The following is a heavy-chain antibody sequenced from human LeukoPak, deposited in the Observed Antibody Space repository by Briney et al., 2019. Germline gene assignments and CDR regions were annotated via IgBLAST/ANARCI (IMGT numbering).Heavy chain of an antibody. V-gene: IGHV1-58*01. CDR3: AADPGHYGDYDFDY. J-gene: IGHJ4*02. CDR1: GFTFTSSA. Sequence: TSVKVSCKASGFTFTSSAVQWVRQARGQHLDWIGWIVVGSGNTNYAQKFQERVTITRDMSTSTAYMELSSLRSEDTAVYYCAADPGHYGDYDFDYWGQGTLVAVSS. D-gene: IGHD4-17*01. CDR2: IVVGSGNT.